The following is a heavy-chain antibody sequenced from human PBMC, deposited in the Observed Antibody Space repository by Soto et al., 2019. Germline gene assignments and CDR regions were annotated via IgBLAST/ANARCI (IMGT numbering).Heavy chain of an antibody. CDR2: IYYSGST. Sequence: PSETLSRTWTVPGGSVSSGIYYWIWIRQPPGKGLEWIGYIYYSGSTNYNPSLKSRVTISVDTSKNQFSLKLSSVTTADTAVYYCARDEYFDWLGAFDIWGQGTMVTVSS. D-gene: IGHD3-9*01. CDR1: GGSVSSGIYY. CDR3: ARDEYFDWLGAFDI. V-gene: IGHV4-61*01. J-gene: IGHJ3*02.